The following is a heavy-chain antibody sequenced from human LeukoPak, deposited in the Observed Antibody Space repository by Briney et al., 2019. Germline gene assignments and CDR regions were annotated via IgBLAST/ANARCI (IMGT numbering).Heavy chain of an antibody. D-gene: IGHD3-3*01. CDR1: GYTFSSYA. CDR3: ATSSGYYDFWSGYFPGHYYYYYGMDV. CDR2: ISGIGGNT. Sequence: GGSLRLSCAASGYTFSSYAMSWVRQAPGKGLEWVSAISGIGGNTYYADSVKGRFTISRDNSKNTLYLQMNSLRAEDTAVYYCATSSGYYDFWSGYFPGHYYYYYGMDVWGQGTMVTVSS. J-gene: IGHJ6*02. V-gene: IGHV3-23*01.